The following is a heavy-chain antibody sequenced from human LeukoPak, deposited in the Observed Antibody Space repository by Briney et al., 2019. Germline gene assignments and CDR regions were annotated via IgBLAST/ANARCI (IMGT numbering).Heavy chain of an antibody. J-gene: IGHJ4*02. Sequence: PSETLSLTCTVSGGSISSYYWSWIRQPAGKGLEWIGRIYTSGSTNYNPSLKSRVTISVDTSKNQFSLKLSSVTAADTAVYYCARAHRDDYGDYLSRGYYYFDYWGQGTLVTVSS. CDR2: IYTSGST. CDR1: GGSISSYY. D-gene: IGHD4-17*01. V-gene: IGHV4-4*07. CDR3: ARAHRDDYGDYLSRGYYYFDY.